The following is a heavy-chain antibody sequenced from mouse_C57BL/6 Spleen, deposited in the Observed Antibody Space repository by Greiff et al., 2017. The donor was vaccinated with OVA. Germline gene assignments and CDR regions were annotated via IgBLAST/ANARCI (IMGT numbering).Heavy chain of an antibody. CDR3: ARAGTHFDY. D-gene: IGHD4-1*01. CDR1: GFTFSSYA. CDR2: ISDGGSYT. V-gene: IGHV5-4*03. J-gene: IGHJ2*01. Sequence: EVMLVESGGGLVKPGGSLKLSCAASGFTFSSYAMSWVRQTPEKRLEWVATISDGGSYTYYPDNVKGRFTISRDNAKNNLYLQMSHLKSEDTAMYYCARAGTHFDYWGQGTTLTVSS.